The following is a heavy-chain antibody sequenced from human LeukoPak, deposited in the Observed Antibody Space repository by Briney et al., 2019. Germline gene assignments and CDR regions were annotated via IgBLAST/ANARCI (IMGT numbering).Heavy chain of an antibody. CDR2: ISSSGSTI. J-gene: IGHJ4*02. V-gene: IGHV3-11*01. CDR1: GFTFSDYY. Sequence: GGSLRLSCAASGFTFSDYYMSWIRQAPGKGLEWVSYISSSGSTIYYADSVKGRFTISRDSAKNSLYLQMNSLRAEDTAVYYCARLSEAAASDYWGQGTLVTVSS. CDR3: ARLSEAAASDY. D-gene: IGHD6-13*01.